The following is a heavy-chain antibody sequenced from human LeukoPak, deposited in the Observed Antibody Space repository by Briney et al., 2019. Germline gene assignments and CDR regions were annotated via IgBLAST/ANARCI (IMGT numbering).Heavy chain of an antibody. CDR2: IIPIFGTA. CDR3: ARGPPGYCSSTSCYYYYYMDV. D-gene: IGHD2-2*01. CDR1: GGTFSSYA. J-gene: IGHJ6*03. Sequence: GASVKVSCKASGGTFSSYAISWVRRAPGQGLEWMGGIIPIFGTANYAQKFQGRVTITTDESTSTAYMELSSLRSEDTAVYYCARGPPGYCSSTSCYYYYYMDVWGKGTTVTVSS. V-gene: IGHV1-69*05.